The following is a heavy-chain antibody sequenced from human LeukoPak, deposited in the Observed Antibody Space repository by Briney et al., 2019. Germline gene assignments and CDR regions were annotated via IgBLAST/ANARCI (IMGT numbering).Heavy chain of an antibody. V-gene: IGHV3-30*02. CDR1: GFIFDDYA. J-gene: IGHJ6*03. D-gene: IGHD3-3*01. CDR3: AKEGFGVVYYYMDV. CDR2: IRYDGSNK. Sequence: GRSLRLSCAASGFIFDDYAMHWVRQAPGKGLEWVAFIRYDGSNKYYADSVKGRFTISRDNSKNTLYLQMNSLRAEDTAVYYCAKEGFGVVYYYMDVWGKGTTVTVSS.